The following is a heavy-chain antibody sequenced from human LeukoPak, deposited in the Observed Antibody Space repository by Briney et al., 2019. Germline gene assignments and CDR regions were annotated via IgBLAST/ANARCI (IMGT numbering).Heavy chain of an antibody. V-gene: IGHV4-4*07. CDR3: ATGAYSGGFDR. D-gene: IGHD2-8*02. CDR1: GGSISPFH. J-gene: IGHJ4*02. Sequence: PSETLSLTCTVSGGSISPFHWSWIRQSAGKRLEWIGLIHNSGSADYNPSLKSRVTLSIDTSKSQISLRLTSVTAADTAVYYCATGAYSGGFDRWGQGTLVIVSS. CDR2: IHNSGSA.